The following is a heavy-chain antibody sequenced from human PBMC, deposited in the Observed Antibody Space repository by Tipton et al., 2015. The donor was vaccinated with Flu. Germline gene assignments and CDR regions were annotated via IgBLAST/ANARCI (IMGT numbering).Heavy chain of an antibody. V-gene: IGHV3-21*01. J-gene: IGHJ4*02. Sequence: SLTLSCAASGFTFSSYSMNWVRQAPGKGLEWVSSISSSSSYIYYADSVKGRFTISRDNAKNSLYLQMNSLRAEDTAVYYCASRSSSAYWGQGTLVTVSS. CDR2: ISSSSSYI. CDR3: ASRSSSAY. D-gene: IGHD6-13*01. CDR1: GFTFSSYS.